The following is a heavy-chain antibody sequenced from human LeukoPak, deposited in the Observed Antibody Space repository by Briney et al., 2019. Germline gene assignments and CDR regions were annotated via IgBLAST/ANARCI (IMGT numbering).Heavy chain of an antibody. Sequence: GASVKVSCKASGYTFTSYAMHWVRQAPGQRLEWMGWINAGNGNTKYSQKFQGRVTITRDTSASTAYMGLSSLRSEDTAVYYCARVAMVRGVIMLYFDYWGQGTLVTVSS. CDR3: ARVAMVRGVIMLYFDY. CDR1: GYTFTSYA. J-gene: IGHJ4*02. CDR2: INAGNGNT. V-gene: IGHV1-3*01. D-gene: IGHD3-10*01.